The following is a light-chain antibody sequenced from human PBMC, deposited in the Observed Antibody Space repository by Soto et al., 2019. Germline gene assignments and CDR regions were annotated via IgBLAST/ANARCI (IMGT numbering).Light chain of an antibody. Sequence: DIEMTQSPSSLSASVGDRVTITCRASQTISHYLNWYQHKPGKAPNLLIYGASIRATGIPDRFSGSGSGTDFTLTISRLEPEDFAVYYCHQYGTLPYAFGQGTKLQIK. CDR3: HQYGTLPYA. V-gene: IGKV1-39*01. CDR2: GAS. J-gene: IGKJ2*01. CDR1: QTISHY.